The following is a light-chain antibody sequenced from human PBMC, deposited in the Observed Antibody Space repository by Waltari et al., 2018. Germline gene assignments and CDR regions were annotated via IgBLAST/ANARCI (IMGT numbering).Light chain of an antibody. CDR2: DVS. Sequence: DILMTQSPSTLSASVGDRVTITCRASQSISGWVAWYQQQPGKAPKILISDVSSLESGVPSRFSGSGSGTKFTLTISSLQPDDFATYYCQHYSSYLVTFGEGTKVEI. CDR3: QHYSSYLVT. CDR1: QSISGW. J-gene: IGKJ4*01. V-gene: IGKV1-5*01.